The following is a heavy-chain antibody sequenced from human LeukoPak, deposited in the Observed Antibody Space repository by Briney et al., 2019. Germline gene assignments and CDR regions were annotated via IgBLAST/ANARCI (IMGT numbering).Heavy chain of an antibody. CDR3: ARGGHGVVAQGDI. CDR1: GGTFSSYA. CDR2: IIPIFGTA. V-gene: IGHV1-69*13. J-gene: IGHJ3*02. D-gene: IGHD2-15*01. Sequence: ASVKVSCKASGGTFSSYAISWVRQAPGQGLEWMGGIIPIFGTANYAQKFQGRVTITADESTSTAYMELSSLRSEDTAVYYCARGGHGVVAQGDIWGQGTMVTVSS.